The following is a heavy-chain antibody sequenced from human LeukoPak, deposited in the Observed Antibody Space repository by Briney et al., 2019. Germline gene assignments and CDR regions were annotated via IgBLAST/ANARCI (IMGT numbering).Heavy chain of an antibody. CDR3: AKDQSITMIAPSDY. D-gene: IGHD3-22*01. V-gene: IGHV3-69-1*01. J-gene: IGHJ4*02. Sequence: KSGGSLRLSCTASGFTVSTYYMTWVRQAPGKGLEWVSTISASGPYYADAVRGRFTISRDNSRNTLSLQMDSLRAEDTAVYYCAKDQSITMIAPSDYWGQGTLVTVSS. CDR1: GFTVSTYY. CDR2: ISASGP.